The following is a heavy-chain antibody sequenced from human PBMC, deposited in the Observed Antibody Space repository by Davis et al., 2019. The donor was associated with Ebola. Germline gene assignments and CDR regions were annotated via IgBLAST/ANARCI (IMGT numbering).Heavy chain of an antibody. CDR2: IYPGDSDT. V-gene: IGHV5-51*01. Sequence: GESLKISCQGSGYSFTSYWIGWVRQMPGKGLEWMGIIYPGDSDTRYSPSFEGQVTISVDRSISTAYLQWSSLKASDTAMYYCAKQESLYGSSDYWGQGTLVTVSS. CDR1: GYSFTSYW. CDR3: AKQESLYGSSDY. J-gene: IGHJ4*02. D-gene: IGHD3-22*01.